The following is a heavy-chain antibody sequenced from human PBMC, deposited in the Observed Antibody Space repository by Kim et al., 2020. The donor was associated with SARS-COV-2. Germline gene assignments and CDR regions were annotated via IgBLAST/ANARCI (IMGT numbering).Heavy chain of an antibody. CDR2: ISAYNGNT. Sequence: ASVKVSCKASGYTFTNFGITWLRQAPGQGLEWMGWISAYNGNTNYAQKFQGRVTMTTDTSTSTAYMELRSLRSDDTAVYYCARGIAFDIWGQGTMVTVSS. J-gene: IGHJ3*02. CDR1: GYTFTNFG. V-gene: IGHV1-18*01. CDR3: ARGIAFDI.